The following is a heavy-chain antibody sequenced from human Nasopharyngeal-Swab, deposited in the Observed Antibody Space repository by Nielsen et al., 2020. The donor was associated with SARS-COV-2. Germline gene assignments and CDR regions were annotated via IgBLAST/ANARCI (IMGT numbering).Heavy chain of an antibody. V-gene: IGHV3-30*04. D-gene: IGHD3-10*01. J-gene: IGHJ5*02. CDR3: ARDCARMVRGATNWFDP. CDR2: ISYDGSNK. CDR1: GFTFSSYA. Sequence: SLKISCAASGFTFSSYAMHWVRQAPGKGLEWVAVISYDGSNKYYADSVKGRFTISRDNSKNTLYLQMNSLRAEDTAVYYCARDCARMVRGATNWFDPWGQGTLVTVSS.